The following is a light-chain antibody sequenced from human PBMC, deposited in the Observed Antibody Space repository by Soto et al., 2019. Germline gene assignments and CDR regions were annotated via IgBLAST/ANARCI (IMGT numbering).Light chain of an antibody. CDR2: GAS. CDR3: QQYSSGM. V-gene: IGKV3-20*01. Sequence: IVLTQSPGTLSLSPGERATLSCRASQSVDSNYLAWYQQKPGQAPRLLIYGASRRATGIPDRFSGGGSGTDFTLTISRLEPEDVAVYYCQQYSSGMFGKGTKVEIK. J-gene: IGKJ1*01. CDR1: QSVDSNY.